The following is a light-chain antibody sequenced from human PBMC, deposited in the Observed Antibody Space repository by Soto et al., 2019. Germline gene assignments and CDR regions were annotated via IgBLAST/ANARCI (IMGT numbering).Light chain of an antibody. CDR1: SSDFGGYNY. CDR2: DVS. J-gene: IGLJ1*01. Sequence: QSVLTQPASVSGSPGQSITISCTGTSSDFGGYNYVSWYQQHPGEAPKLLIYDVSNRPSGVSNRFFGSKSGNTASLTISGLQAEDEADYYCSSYRSSSTVYVFGTGTKVTVL. V-gene: IGLV2-14*01. CDR3: SSYRSSSTVYV.